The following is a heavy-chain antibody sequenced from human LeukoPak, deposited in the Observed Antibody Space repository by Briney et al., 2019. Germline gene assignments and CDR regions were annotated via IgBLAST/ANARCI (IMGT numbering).Heavy chain of an antibody. CDR1: GFTFSSSA. V-gene: IGHV3-23*01. J-gene: IGHJ4*02. D-gene: IGHD2-15*01. Sequence: GGSLRLSCAASGFTFSSSAMSWVCQAPGKGLEWVSAISNNGGYTYYADSVQGRFTISRDNPKSTLCLQMNSLRAEDTAVYYCAKQLGYCSDGSCYFPYWGQGTLVTVYS. CDR3: AKQLGYCSDGSCYFPY. CDR2: ISNNGGYT.